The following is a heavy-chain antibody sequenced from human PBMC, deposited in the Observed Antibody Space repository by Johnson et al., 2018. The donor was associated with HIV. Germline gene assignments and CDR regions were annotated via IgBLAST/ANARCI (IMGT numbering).Heavy chain of an antibody. D-gene: IGHD2-21*01. Sequence: QVQLVESGGGVVQPGRSLRLSCAASGFTFRSYGMHWVRQAPGKGLEWVSAISGSGGNTYYADSVKGQFTISRDNSKNTLYLQMNSLRAEDTAVYYCARDNIVVVIAHPGAFDIWGQGTMVTVSS. CDR1: GFTFRSYG. J-gene: IGHJ3*02. CDR2: ISGSGGNT. CDR3: ARDNIVVVIAHPGAFDI. V-gene: IGHV3-NL1*01.